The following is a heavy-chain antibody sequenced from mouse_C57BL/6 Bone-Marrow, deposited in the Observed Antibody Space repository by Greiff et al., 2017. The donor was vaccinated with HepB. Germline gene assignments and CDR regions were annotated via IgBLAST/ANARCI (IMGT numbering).Heavy chain of an antibody. V-gene: IGHV1-55*01. J-gene: IGHJ3*01. CDR2: IYPGSGST. CDR1: GYTFTSYW. D-gene: IGHD2-12*01. Sequence: QVQLQQPGAELVKPGASVKMSCKASGYTFTSYWITWVKQRPGQGLEWIGDIYPGSGSTNYNEKFKSKATLTVDTSSSTAYMQLSSLTSEDSAVYYCARGGTYYSPWFAYWGQGTLVTVSA. CDR3: ARGGTYYSPWFAY.